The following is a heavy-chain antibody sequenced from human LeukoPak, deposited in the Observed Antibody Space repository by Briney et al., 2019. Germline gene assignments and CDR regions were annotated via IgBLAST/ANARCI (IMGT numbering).Heavy chain of an antibody. CDR1: GFAFSSYW. D-gene: IGHD6-13*01. J-gene: IGHJ4*02. Sequence: PGGSLRLSCAASGFAFSSYWMHWVRHAPGRGLVWVSRINSDGSITNYADSVKGRFTISRDNAKNTLYLQMNSLRAEDTAVYYCTRVLYSSSWFWGQGTLVTVSS. CDR3: TRVLYSSSWF. CDR2: INSDGSIT. V-gene: IGHV3-74*01.